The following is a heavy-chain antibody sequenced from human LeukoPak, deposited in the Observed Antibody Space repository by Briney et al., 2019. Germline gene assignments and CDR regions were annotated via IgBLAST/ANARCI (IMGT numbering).Heavy chain of an antibody. CDR2: IYYSGST. D-gene: IGHD4-23*01. J-gene: IGHJ3*02. CDR3: ARFYGGNSGMLPRATFDI. Sequence: KPGGSLRLSCAASGFTFSDYYMSWIRQHPGKGLEWIGYIYYSGSTYYNPSLRSRVTISVDMSKNQFSLKLNSVTAADTAVYYCARFYGGNSGMLPRATFDIWGQGTMVTVSS. V-gene: IGHV4-31*02. CDR1: GFTFSDYY.